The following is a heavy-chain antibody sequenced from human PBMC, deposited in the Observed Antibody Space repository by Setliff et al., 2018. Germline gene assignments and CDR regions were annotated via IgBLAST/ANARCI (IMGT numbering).Heavy chain of an antibody. CDR1: GGTFSSYA. Sequence: SVKVSCKASGGTFSSYAISWVRQAPGQGLEWLGGIIPIFRTANYAQKFQGRVTITADESTSTAYMELSSLRSEDTAVYYCARDSRGLVPAAIEGSYYYYGMDVWGQGTTVTVSS. D-gene: IGHD2-2*02. CDR2: IIPIFRTA. CDR3: ARDSRGLVPAAIEGSYYYYGMDV. J-gene: IGHJ6*02. V-gene: IGHV1-69*13.